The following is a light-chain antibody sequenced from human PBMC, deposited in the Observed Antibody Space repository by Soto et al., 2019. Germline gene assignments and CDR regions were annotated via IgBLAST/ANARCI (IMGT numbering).Light chain of an antibody. V-gene: IGKV3-15*01. CDR2: GAS. CDR1: QSVSSN. J-gene: IGKJ4*01. CDR3: QHYNNWALT. Sequence: EIVMTQSPATLSVSPGERATLSCRASQSVSSNLAWFQQRPGQAPRLLIYGASTRATGVPARFSGSGSGTEFTLTISSLLSEDFTIYYCQHYNNWALTFGGGTKVDIK.